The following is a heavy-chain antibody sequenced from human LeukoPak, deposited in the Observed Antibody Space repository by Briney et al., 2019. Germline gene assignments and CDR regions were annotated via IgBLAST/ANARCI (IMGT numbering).Heavy chain of an antibody. Sequence: GGSLRLSCAASGFTFSSYEMNWVRQAPGKGLEWVSTVTGSGSNTYYADSVKGRFTISRDNSKDTLYLQMSSLRAEDTAVYYCARGRGSGSYYFDYWGQGTLVTVSS. J-gene: IGHJ4*02. CDR1: GFTFSSYE. V-gene: IGHV3-23*01. D-gene: IGHD3-22*01. CDR3: ARGRGSGSYYFDY. CDR2: VTGSGSNT.